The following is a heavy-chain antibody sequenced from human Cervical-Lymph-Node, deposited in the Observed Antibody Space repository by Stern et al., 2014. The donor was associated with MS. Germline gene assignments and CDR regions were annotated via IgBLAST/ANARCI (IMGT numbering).Heavy chain of an antibody. CDR1: GGSFSTID. D-gene: IGHD6-13*01. Sequence: QVQLVQSGAEVKKPGSSMKVSCAASGGSFSTIDISWVRQAPGQGLEWLGRIRPLFGTTNYAKKVKGRVTIIADVSTSTVHMEMSSLKSEDTAVYYCVRDQGGIAASWGQGTLVTVSS. V-gene: IGHV1-69*01. CDR2: IRPLFGTT. CDR3: VRDQGGIAAS. J-gene: IGHJ4*02.